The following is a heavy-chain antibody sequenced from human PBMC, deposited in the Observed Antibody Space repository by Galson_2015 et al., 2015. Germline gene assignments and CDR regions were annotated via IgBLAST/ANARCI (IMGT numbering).Heavy chain of an antibody. Sequence: SVKVSCKASGYTFSNYHIHWVRQAPGQGLEWMGIVTPGSGATSYAEKFQGRVIMTGDMSTTTAFLELSSLRSDDTALYYCAREKSAAGYGDHWGQGTLVTVSS. V-gene: IGHV1-46*01. J-gene: IGHJ4*02. CDR1: GYTFSNYH. CDR3: AREKSAAGYGDH. CDR2: VTPGSGAT. D-gene: IGHD5-12*01.